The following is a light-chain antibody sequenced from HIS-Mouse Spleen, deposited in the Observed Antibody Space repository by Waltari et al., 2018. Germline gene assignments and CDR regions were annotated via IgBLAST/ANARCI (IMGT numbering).Light chain of an antibody. CDR3: QQYGSSPPVHT. Sequence: EIVLTQSPGTLSLSPGERATLSCRASQSVSSSHLAWYQQKPGQAPRLLIYGASSRATGIPDRFSGSGSGTDFTLTISRLEPEDFAVYYCQQYGSSPPVHTFGQGTKLEIK. CDR1: QSVSSSH. V-gene: IGKV3-20*01. J-gene: IGKJ2*01. CDR2: GAS.